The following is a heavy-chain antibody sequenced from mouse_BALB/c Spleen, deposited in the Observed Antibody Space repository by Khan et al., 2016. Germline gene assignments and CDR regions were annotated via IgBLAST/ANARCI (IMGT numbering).Heavy chain of an antibody. V-gene: IGHV4-1*02. J-gene: IGHJ3*01. D-gene: IGHD2-4*01. CDR2: INPDSSTI. CDR1: GFDFSRYW. Sequence: EVKLLESGGGLVQPGGSLKLSCAASGFDFSRYWMSWVRQAPGKGLEWIGEINPDSSTINYTPSLKDKFIISRDNAKNTLYLQMSKVRSDDTALYYCARHYDYGGGCTYWGQGMLVTVSA. CDR3: ARHYDYGGGCTY.